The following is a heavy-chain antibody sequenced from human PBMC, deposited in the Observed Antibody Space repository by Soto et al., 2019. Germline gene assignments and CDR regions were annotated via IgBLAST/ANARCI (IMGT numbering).Heavy chain of an antibody. CDR2: IYYSGGT. CDR1: GGSISSYY. J-gene: IGHJ6*02. Sequence: QVQLQESGPGLVKPSETLSLTCTVSGGSISSYYWSWIRQPPGKGLEWIGYIYYSGGTNYNPSLKSRVTISVDTSKNQFSLKLSSVTAADTAVYYCARGRRQWPYGVYYYGMDVWGQGTTVTVSS. CDR3: ARGRRQWPYGVYYYGMDV. V-gene: IGHV4-59*01. D-gene: IGHD6-19*01.